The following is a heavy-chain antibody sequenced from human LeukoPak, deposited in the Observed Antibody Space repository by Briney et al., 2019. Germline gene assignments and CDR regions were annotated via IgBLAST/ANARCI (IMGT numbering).Heavy chain of an antibody. Sequence: SETLSLTCTVSGGSISSYYWSWIRQPAGKGLEWIGRIYTSGSTNYNPSLKSRVTISVDTSKNQFSLKLSSVTAADTAVYYCARDLVGATRIIRAFDIWGQGTMVTVSS. V-gene: IGHV4-4*07. D-gene: IGHD1-26*01. CDR2: IYTSGST. CDR1: GGSISSYY. CDR3: ARDLVGATRIIRAFDI. J-gene: IGHJ3*02.